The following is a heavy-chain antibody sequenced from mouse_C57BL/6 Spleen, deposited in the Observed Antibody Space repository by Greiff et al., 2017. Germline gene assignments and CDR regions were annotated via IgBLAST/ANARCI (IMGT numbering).Heavy chain of an antibody. D-gene: IGHD2-4*01. Sequence: QVHVKQPGAELVKPGASVKMSCKASGYTFTSYWITWVKQRPGQGLEWIGDIYPGSGSTNYNEKFKSKATLTVDTSSSTAYMQLSSLTSEDSAVYYCARYDYDGYAMDYWGQGTSVTVSS. CDR3: ARYDYDGYAMDY. V-gene: IGHV1-55*01. J-gene: IGHJ4*01. CDR1: GYTFTSYW. CDR2: IYPGSGST.